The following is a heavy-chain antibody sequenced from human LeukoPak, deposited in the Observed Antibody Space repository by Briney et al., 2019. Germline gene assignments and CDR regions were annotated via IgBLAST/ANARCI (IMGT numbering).Heavy chain of an antibody. CDR2: INHSGST. D-gene: IGHD2-15*01. V-gene: IGHV4-34*01. CDR1: GGSFSGYY. Sequence: SETLSLTCAVYGGSFSGYYWSWIRQPPGKELAWIGEINHSGSTNYNPSLKSRVTISVDTSKNQFSLKLSSVTAADTAVYYCARGPPGGSDAFDIWGQGTMVTVSS. CDR3: ARGPPGGSDAFDI. J-gene: IGHJ3*02.